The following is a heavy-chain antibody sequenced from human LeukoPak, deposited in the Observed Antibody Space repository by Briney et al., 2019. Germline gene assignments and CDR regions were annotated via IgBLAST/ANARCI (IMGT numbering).Heavy chain of an antibody. Sequence: ASVKVSCKASGYTFTSNYMHWVRQAPGQGFEWMGIIHPSGGNTNYAQKFQGRVTTTRDTSTSTVYMELSSLRSEDTAVYYCAREGRAFDIWGQGTMVTVSS. CDR1: GYTFTSNY. J-gene: IGHJ3*02. V-gene: IGHV1-46*01. CDR2: IHPSGGNT. CDR3: AREGRAFDI.